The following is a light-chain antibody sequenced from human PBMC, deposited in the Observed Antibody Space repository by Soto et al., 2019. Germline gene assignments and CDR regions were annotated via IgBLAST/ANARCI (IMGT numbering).Light chain of an antibody. J-gene: IGKJ1*01. Sequence: EIVLTHSPGTLSLSSGERATLSCRASQSVSSSYLAWYQQKPGQAPRLLIYGAFNRAGGVPDRFSGSVSGTDFTLTISRLEPEDFAVYYCQQYGSSPRTFGQGTKVDIK. V-gene: IGKV3-20*01. CDR1: QSVSSSY. CDR2: GAF. CDR3: QQYGSSPRT.